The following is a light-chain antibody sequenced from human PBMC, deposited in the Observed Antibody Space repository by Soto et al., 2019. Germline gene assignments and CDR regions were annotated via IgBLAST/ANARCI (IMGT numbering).Light chain of an antibody. CDR1: QSVSSSY. CDR3: QQYNNWPSTWT. CDR2: GAS. Sequence: EIMLTQSPGTLSLSPGERATLSCRASQSVSSSYLAWYQQKPGPAPGLRMSGASSRATGIPDRSSGTRSGTAFTLTISSLQSEDFAVYYCQQYNNWPSTWTFGQGTKLE. V-gene: IGKV3-20*01. J-gene: IGKJ1*01.